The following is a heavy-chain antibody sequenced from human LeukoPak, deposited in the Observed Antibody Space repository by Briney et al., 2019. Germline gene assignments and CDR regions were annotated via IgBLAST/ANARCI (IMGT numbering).Heavy chain of an antibody. D-gene: IGHD2-15*01. V-gene: IGHV5-51*01. CDR3: ASEYCSGGNCYVDY. CDR1: EYSCATYW. Sequence: SGESLKISCKGSEYSCATYWIGWVRQMPGQGLEWMGIIFPGDSDTRYSPSFQGQVTISADKSISTAYLQWSSLKASDTAIYYCASEYCSGGNCYVDYWGQGTLVTVSS. CDR2: IFPGDSDT. J-gene: IGHJ4*02.